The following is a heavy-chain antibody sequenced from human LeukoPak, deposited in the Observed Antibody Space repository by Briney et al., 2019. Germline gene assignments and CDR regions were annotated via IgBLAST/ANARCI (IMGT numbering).Heavy chain of an antibody. V-gene: IGHV4-4*07. J-gene: IGHJ6*03. Sequence: SETLSLTCTVSGGAISSYHWSWIRQPPGKGLEWIGRIYTSGSTNYNPSLKSRVTMSVDTSKNQFSLKLSSVTAADTAVYYCARDRYYDSSGDYYYYMDVWGKGTTVTISS. CDR2: IYTSGST. CDR3: ARDRYYDSSGDYYYYMDV. D-gene: IGHD3-22*01. CDR1: GGAISSYH.